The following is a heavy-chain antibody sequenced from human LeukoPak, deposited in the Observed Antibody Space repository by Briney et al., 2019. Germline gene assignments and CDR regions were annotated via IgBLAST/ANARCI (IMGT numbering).Heavy chain of an antibody. CDR3: ATQSYYYDSSGYIPFSY. CDR2: IYPGDSDT. V-gene: IGHV5-51*01. D-gene: IGHD3-22*01. CDR1: GYRFTSYW. J-gene: IGHJ4*02. Sequence: GESLKISFKGSGYRFTSYWIGWVRPMPGKGLEWMGIIYPGDSDTRYSPSFQGQVTISADKSISTAYLQWSSLKASDTAMYYCATQSYYYDSSGYIPFSYWGQGTLVTVSS.